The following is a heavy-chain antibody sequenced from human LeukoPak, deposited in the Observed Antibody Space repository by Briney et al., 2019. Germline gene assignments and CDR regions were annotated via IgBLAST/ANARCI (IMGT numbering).Heavy chain of an antibody. D-gene: IGHD1-26*01. Sequence: GGSLRLSCAASGFTFSSYAMSWVRQAPGKGLEWVSAISGSGGSTFYADSVKGRFTISRDNSKNTLYLEMNNLKAEDTAIYYCATRSVVGRGGQGTLVIVSS. CDR1: GFTFSSYA. CDR2: ISGSGGST. CDR3: ATRSVVGR. J-gene: IGHJ4*02. V-gene: IGHV3-23*01.